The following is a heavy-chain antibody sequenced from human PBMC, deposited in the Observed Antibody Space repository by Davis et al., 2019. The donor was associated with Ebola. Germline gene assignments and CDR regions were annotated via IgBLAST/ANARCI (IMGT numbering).Heavy chain of an antibody. CDR2: INHSGST. CDR1: GGSFSGYY. CDR3: ARGVGDCSGGSCLLYYYYGMDV. V-gene: IGHV4-34*01. J-gene: IGHJ6*02. Sequence: SETLSLTCAVYGGSFSGYYWSWIRQPPGKGLEWIGEINHSGSTNYNPSLKSRVTISVDTSKNQFSLKLSSVTAADTAVYYCARGVGDCSGGSCLLYYYYGMDVWGQGTTVTVSS. D-gene: IGHD2-15*01.